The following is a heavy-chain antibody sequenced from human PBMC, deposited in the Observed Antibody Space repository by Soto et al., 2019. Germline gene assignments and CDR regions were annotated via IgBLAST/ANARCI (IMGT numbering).Heavy chain of an antibody. CDR2: IIPIFGTA. CDR1: GGTFSSYA. V-gene: IGHV1-69*13. CDR3: ARGPSIFYGSGTLLPYNYYGMDV. D-gene: IGHD3-10*01. Sequence: GASVKVSCKASGGTFSSYAISWVRQAPGQGLEWMGGIIPIFGTANYAQKFQGRVTITADESTSTAYMELSSLRSEDTAVYYCARGPSIFYGSGTLLPYNYYGMDVWGQGTTVTVSS. J-gene: IGHJ6*02.